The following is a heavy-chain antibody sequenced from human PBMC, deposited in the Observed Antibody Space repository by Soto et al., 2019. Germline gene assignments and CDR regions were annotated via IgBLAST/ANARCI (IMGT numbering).Heavy chain of an antibody. V-gene: IGHV1-46*01. CDR3: ARGVKPNDYDSSGYYYDLDY. CDR2: INPSGGST. J-gene: IGHJ4*02. D-gene: IGHD3-22*01. CDR1: GSTFTSYY. Sequence: GASVKVSCTASGSTFTSYYMHWVRQAPGQGLEWMGIINPSGGSTSYAQKFQGRVTMTRDTSTSTVYMQLSSLRSEDTAVYYCARGVKPNDYDSSGYYYDLDYWGQGTLVTVSS.